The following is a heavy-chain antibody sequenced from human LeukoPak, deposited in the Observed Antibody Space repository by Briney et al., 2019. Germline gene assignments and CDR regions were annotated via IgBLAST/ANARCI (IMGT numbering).Heavy chain of an antibody. D-gene: IGHD6-13*01. CDR3: ARRTAAGTVFGY. V-gene: IGHV4-34*01. CDR1: GGSFSGYY. CDR2: INHSGST. Sequence: SETLSLTCAVYGGSFSGYYWSWIRQPPGKGLEWIGEINHSGSTNYNPSLKSRVTISVETSKNQFSLKLSSVTAADTAVYYCARRTAAGTVFGYWGQGTLVTVSS. J-gene: IGHJ4*02.